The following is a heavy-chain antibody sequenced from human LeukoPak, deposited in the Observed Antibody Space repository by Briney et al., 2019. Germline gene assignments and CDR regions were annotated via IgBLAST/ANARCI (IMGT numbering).Heavy chain of an antibody. D-gene: IGHD3-9*01. V-gene: IGHV4-34*01. Sequence: PSETLSLTCAVYGGSFSGYYWSWIRQPPGKGLEWIGEINHSGSTNYNPSLKSRVTISIDTSKNQFSLKLSSVTAADTAVYYCARGPHITIFSNDYDSYGMDVWGQGTTVTVSS. J-gene: IGHJ6*02. CDR3: ARGPHITIFSNDYDSYGMDV. CDR2: INHSGST. CDR1: GGSFSGYY.